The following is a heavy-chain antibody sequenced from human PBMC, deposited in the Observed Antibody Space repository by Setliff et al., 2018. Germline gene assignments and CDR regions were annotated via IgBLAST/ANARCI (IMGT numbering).Heavy chain of an antibody. J-gene: IGHJ4*02. CDR1: GYAFTDDY. D-gene: IGHD5-18*01. Sequence: ASVKVSCKASGYAFTDDYMYWVKQAPGKGLEWMGRIDPEDGKTVYAEKFQGRVIISADTSIDTVYLEIDSLRSEDTAVYYCAFRRGYIYGLDNWGQGTLVTVSS. CDR3: AFRRGYIYGLDN. V-gene: IGHV1-69-2*01. CDR2: IDPEDGKT.